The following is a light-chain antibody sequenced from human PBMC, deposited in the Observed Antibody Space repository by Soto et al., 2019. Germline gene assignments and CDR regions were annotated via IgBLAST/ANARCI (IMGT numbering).Light chain of an antibody. Sequence: QSALTQPASVSGSPGQSITISCTGTSSDIGAYNYVSWYQQHPGKAPKLMIYDVINRPSGVSNRFSASKSGNTASLTISGLQAEDEADYYCSSYTKSSTEVFGGGTKVTVL. CDR3: SSYTKSSTEV. CDR2: DVI. J-gene: IGLJ2*01. V-gene: IGLV2-14*03. CDR1: SSDIGAYNY.